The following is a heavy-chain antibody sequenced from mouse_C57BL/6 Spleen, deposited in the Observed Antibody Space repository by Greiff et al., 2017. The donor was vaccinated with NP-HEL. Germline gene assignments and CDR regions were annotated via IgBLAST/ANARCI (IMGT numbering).Heavy chain of an antibody. J-gene: IGHJ3*01. CDR3: TNDDYGRFAY. CDR2: IRLKSDNYAT. D-gene: IGHD2-4*01. V-gene: IGHV6-3*01. Sequence: DVQLVESGGGLVQPGGSMKLSCVASGFTFSNYWMNWVRQSPEKGLEWVAQIRLKSDNYATHYAESVKGRFTISRDDSKSSVYLQMNNLRAEDTGIYYCTNDDYGRFAYWGQGTLVTVSA. CDR1: GFTFSNYW.